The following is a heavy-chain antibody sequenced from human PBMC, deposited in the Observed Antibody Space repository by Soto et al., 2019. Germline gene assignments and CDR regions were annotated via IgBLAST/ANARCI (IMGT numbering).Heavy chain of an antibody. Sequence: EVQLLESGGGLAPPGGSLRLSCAASGFTLGNYAMTWVRQTPGKGLEWVSSMHGGGGGAYYSDFVKGRFTVSRDNSENTLYLQMSSLRVDDSAIYYCAKNAVPKNGVGDWFDSWGPGTLVTVSS. CDR2: MHGGGGGA. CDR3: AKNAVPKNGVGDWFDS. V-gene: IGHV3-23*01. CDR1: GFTLGNYA. D-gene: IGHD3-16*01. J-gene: IGHJ5*01.